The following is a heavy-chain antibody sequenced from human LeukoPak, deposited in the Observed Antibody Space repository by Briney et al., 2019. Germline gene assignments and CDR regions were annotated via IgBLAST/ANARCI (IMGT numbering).Heavy chain of an antibody. D-gene: IGHD1-1*01. V-gene: IGHV3-21*01. CDR3: ARDWKRRAFDI. CDR2: ISSSSSYI. CDR1: GFTFSSYS. Sequence: GGSLRLSCAASGFTFSSYSMNWVRQAPGKGLEWVSSISSSSSYIYYADSVKGRFTISRDNAKNSLYLQMNSLRAEDTAVYYRARDWKRRAFDIWGQGTMVTVSS. J-gene: IGHJ3*02.